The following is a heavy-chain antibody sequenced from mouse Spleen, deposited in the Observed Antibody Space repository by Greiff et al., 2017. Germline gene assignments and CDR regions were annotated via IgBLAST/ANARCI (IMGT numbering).Heavy chain of an antibody. CDR1: GYSFTGYY. CDR2: INPSTGGT. Sequence: VQLQQSGPELVKPGASVKISCKASGYSFTGYYMNWVKQSPEKSLEWIGEINPSTGGTTYNQKFKAKATLTVDKSSSTAYMQLKSLTSEDSAVYYCARKDSSGYLWYFDVWGAGTTVTVSS. D-gene: IGHD3-2*01. CDR3: ARKDSSGYLWYFDV. J-gene: IGHJ1*01. V-gene: IGHV1-42*01.